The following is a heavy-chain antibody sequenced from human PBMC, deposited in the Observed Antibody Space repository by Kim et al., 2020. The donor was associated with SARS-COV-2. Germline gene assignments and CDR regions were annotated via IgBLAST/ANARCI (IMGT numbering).Heavy chain of an antibody. J-gene: IGHJ2*01. V-gene: IGHV3-23*01. CDR3: AKPRPRWYFEL. D-gene: IGHD6-6*01. Sequence: YADAVKGRYTISRDNSSNILNLQMSSLRAEDTDIYYCAKPRPRWYFELWGRGTLVTVSS.